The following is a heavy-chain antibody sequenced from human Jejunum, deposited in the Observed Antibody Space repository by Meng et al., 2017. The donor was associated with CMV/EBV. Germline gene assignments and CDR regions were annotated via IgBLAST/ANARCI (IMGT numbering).Heavy chain of an antibody. CDR3: ARGGYGSSSGEYDY. D-gene: IGHD2-15*01. J-gene: IGHJ4*02. V-gene: IGHV3-20*03. CDR1: GFTFDDYG. Sequence: GFTFDDYGMSWVRQGPGKGLGWVSGINGNGGSTAYAASVKGRLTISRDNAKNSLYLQMNSLRDEDTALYYCARGGYGSSSGEYDYWGQGTLVTVSS. CDR2: INGNGGST.